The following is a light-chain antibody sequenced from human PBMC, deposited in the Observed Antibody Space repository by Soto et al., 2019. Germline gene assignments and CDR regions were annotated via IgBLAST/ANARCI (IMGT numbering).Light chain of an antibody. CDR1: SSDVGGYNY. Sequence: QSVLTQPTSVSGSPGQSITISCTGTSSDVGGYNYVSWYQHHPGKAPKLMICDVSDRPSGVSNRFSGSKSGNTASLTISGLQAEDEADYYCSSYTSSSTPWVFGTGIKVTVL. CDR3: SSYTSSSTPWV. CDR2: DVS. J-gene: IGLJ1*01. V-gene: IGLV2-14*03.